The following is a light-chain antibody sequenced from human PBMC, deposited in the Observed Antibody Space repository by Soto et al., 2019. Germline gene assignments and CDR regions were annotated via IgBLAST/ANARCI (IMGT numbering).Light chain of an antibody. CDR1: SSDVGAYNY. V-gene: IGLV2-11*01. Sequence: QSVLTQPRSVSGPPGQSVTISCTGTSSDVGAYNYVSWYQQHPGKAPKLMIYDVTKRPSGVPDRFSGSKSGNTASLTISGLQGEDEADYYCCSYAGTYTLYVFGTGTKVTVL. CDR3: CSYAGTYTLYV. CDR2: DVT. J-gene: IGLJ1*01.